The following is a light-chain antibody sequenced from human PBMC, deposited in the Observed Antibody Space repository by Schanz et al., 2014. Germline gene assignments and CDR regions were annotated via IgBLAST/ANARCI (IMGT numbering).Light chain of an antibody. V-gene: IGKV4-1*01. CDR3: QQYYSTPLT. J-gene: IGKJ4*01. CDR1: QSVLYSSNNKNY. CDR2: WAS. Sequence: DIVMTQSPDSLAVSLGERATINCKSSQSVLYSSNNKNYLAWYQQKPGQSPKLLIYWASTRESGVPDRFSGSGSGTDFTLTISSLQAEDVVAYYCQQYYSTPLTFGGGTKVEIK.